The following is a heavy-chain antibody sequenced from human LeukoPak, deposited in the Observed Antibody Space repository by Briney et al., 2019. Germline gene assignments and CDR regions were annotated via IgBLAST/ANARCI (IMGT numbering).Heavy chain of an antibody. Sequence: GGSLRLSCAASGFTASSNYMSWVRQTPGKGLEWVSVIYSGGGTYYADSVKGRFTISRDNSKNTLYLQMNSLRAEDTAVYYCARAVVRGVITQNSVDYYYYYYMDVWGKGTTVTVSS. J-gene: IGHJ6*03. CDR3: ARAVVRGVITQNSVDYYYYYYMDV. CDR2: IYSGGGT. D-gene: IGHD3-10*01. CDR1: GFTASSNY. V-gene: IGHV3-66*02.